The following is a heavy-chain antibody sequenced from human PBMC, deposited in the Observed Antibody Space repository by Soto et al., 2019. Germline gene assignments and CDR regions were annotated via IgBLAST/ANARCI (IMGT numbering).Heavy chain of an antibody. J-gene: IGHJ3*01. V-gene: IGHV3-23*01. CDR3: AHPRGYGVFDAYDF. CDR1: GFTFSTYA. CDR2: ISGSGGST. D-gene: IGHD4-17*01. Sequence: EVQLLESGGGLVQPGGSLRLSCAASGFTFSTYAMSWVRQAPGKELEWVSAISGSGGSTYYADSVNGRFTISRDNSINMLYLQMNSLRTEDTAVYYCAHPRGYGVFDAYDFWGQGAMVTVSS.